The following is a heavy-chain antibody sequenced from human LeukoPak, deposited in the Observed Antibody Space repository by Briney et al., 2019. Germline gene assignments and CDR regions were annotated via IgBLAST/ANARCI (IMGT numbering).Heavy chain of an antibody. Sequence: PSENLSLTCAVYGGSFSGDYWSWIRQPPGRGLEWIGEVNQSGSTNYSPSLKSRVTISVDRSKNQFSLKLSSVTAADTAVYYCARDVGHSSGGGFDPWGQGTLVTVSS. CDR2: VNQSGST. D-gene: IGHD6-19*01. V-gene: IGHV4-34*01. J-gene: IGHJ5*02. CDR3: ARDVGHSSGGGFDP. CDR1: GGSFSGDY.